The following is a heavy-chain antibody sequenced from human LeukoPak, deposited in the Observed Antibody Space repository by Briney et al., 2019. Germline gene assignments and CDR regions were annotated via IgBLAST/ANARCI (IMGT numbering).Heavy chain of an antibody. CDR2: TGGGR. V-gene: IGHV3-53*01. J-gene: IGHJ4*02. Sequence: TGGGRYYADSVRGRFTISRDTSKNMVFLQMSSLRVEDTAVYYCARGIDYWGRGTLVTVSS. CDR3: ARGIDY.